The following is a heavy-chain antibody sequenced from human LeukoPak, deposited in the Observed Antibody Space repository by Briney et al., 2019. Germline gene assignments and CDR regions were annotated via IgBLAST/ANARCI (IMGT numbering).Heavy chain of an antibody. CDR3: ASASTIFGVVNPAFDY. Sequence: GGSLRLSCAASGFTFSSYEMNWVRQAPGKGLEWVSYISSSGSTIYYADSVKGRFTISRDNAKNSLYLQMNSLRAEDTAVYYCASASTIFGVVNPAFDYWGQGTLVTVSS. J-gene: IGHJ4*02. CDR1: GFTFSSYE. CDR2: ISSSGSTI. V-gene: IGHV3-48*03. D-gene: IGHD3-3*01.